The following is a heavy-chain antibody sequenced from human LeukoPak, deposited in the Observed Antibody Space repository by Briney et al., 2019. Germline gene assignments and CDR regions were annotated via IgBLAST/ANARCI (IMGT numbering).Heavy chain of an antibody. CDR2: IYYSGNS. V-gene: IGHV4-59*08. CDR3: ARQRGYSGSGSSPYYFDY. D-gene: IGHD3-10*01. CDR1: GGSISSYY. Sequence: SETLSLTCSVSGGSISSYYWSWIRQPPGKGLEWIGYIYYSGNSNYNPSFKSRVTISLDTSKNQFSLKLSSVTAADTAVYYCARQRGYSGSGSSPYYFDYWGQGTLVTVSS. J-gene: IGHJ4*02.